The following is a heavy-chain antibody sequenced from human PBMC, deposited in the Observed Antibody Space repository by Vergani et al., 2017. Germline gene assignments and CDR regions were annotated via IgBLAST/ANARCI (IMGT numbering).Heavy chain of an antibody. V-gene: IGHV2-5*02. CDR1: GFSLSTSGVG. Sequence: QITLKESGPTLVKPTQTLTLTCTFSGFSLSTSGVGVGWIRQPPGTALEWLALIYWDDDKRYSPSLKSRLTITKDTSKNQVVLTMTNMDPVDTATYYCAHARLDTAMYPTDYWGQGTLVTVSS. J-gene: IGHJ4*02. D-gene: IGHD5-18*01. CDR3: AHARLDTAMYPTDY. CDR2: IYWDDDK.